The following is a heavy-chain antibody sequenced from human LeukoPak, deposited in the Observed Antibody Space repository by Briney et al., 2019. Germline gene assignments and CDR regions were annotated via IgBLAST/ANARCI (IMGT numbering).Heavy chain of an antibody. Sequence: GESLKISCNGSGYTFTTYWIGWVRQMPGKGLEWMGIIYPGDSDTKYNPSFQGQVTISADKSISTAYLQWSSLKASDTAMYYCAAGTYSYYFDYWGQGTLVTVSS. CDR3: AAGTYSYYFDY. CDR1: GYTFTTYW. J-gene: IGHJ4*02. D-gene: IGHD3-10*01. V-gene: IGHV5-51*01. CDR2: IYPGDSDT.